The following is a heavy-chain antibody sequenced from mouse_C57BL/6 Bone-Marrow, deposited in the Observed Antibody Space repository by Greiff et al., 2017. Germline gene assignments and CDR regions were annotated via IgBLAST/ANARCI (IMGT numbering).Heavy chain of an antibody. CDR2: IWGVGST. Sequence: VKLVESGPGLVAPSQSLSITCTVSGFSLTSYGVDWVRQSSGKGLEWLGVIWGVGSTNYNSALKSRLSISKDNSKSQVFLKMNSLQTDDTAMYYCASLLPQGAYWGQGTLVTVSA. CDR3: ASLLPQGAY. V-gene: IGHV2-6*01. CDR1: GFSLTSYG. J-gene: IGHJ3*01. D-gene: IGHD2-1*01.